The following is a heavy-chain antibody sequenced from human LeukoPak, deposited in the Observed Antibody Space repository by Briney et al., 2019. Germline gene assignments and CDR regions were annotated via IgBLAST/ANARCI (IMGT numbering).Heavy chain of an antibody. J-gene: IGHJ4*02. D-gene: IGHD6-6*01. V-gene: IGHV4-59*01. CDR2: IYYSGST. CDR3: ARVGGQLALDY. Sequence: SKTLSLTCAVSGDSISSYYWSWIRQPPGKGLEWIGYIYYSGSTNYNPSLKSRVTISVDTSKNQFSLKLSSVTAADTAVYYCARVGGQLALDYWGQGTLVTVSS. CDR1: GDSISSYY.